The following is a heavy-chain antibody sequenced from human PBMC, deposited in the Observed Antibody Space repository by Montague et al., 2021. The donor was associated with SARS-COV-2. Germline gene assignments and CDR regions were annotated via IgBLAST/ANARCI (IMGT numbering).Heavy chain of an antibody. V-gene: IGHV4-31*03. CDR1: GGSISSGGYY. J-gene: IGHJ6*03. Sequence: TLSLTCTVSGGSISSGGYYWSWSRQHPGKGLEWIGYIYYSGSTYYNPSLKSRVTISVDTSKNQSSLKLSSVTAADTAVYYCASTYGGNLGYYYYYMDVWGKGTTVTVSS. D-gene: IGHD4-23*01. CDR3: ASTYGGNLGYYYYYMDV. CDR2: IYYSGST.